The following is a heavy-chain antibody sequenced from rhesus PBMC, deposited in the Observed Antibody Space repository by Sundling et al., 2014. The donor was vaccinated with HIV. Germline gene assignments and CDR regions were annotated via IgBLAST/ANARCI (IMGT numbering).Heavy chain of an antibody. CDR3: ARERGSRVDF. Sequence: QVQLQESGPGLVKPSETLSLTCTVSGASISRYWWSWIRQPPGKGLEWIGGIYSNSESTNYNPSLESRVTISTDTSNNQFSLNLISVTAADTAVYYCARERGSRVDFWGQGVLVTVSS. J-gene: IGHJ4*01. D-gene: IGHD5-42*01. CDR1: GASISRYW. V-gene: IGHV4-80*01. CDR2: IYSNSEST.